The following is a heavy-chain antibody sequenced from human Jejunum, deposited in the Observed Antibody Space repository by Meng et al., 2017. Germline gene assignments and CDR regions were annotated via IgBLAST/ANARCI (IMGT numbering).Heavy chain of an antibody. Sequence: GGSLRLSCAASGFTFRSYWMHWVRQVPGKGLVWVSRINSDGSTTYYANSVKGRFIISRDNAKNTLYLQMNSLRAEDTAVYYCARSDWFDPWGQGTLVTVSS. V-gene: IGHV3-74*01. CDR1: GFTFRSYW. CDR3: ARSDWFDP. CDR2: INSDGSTT. J-gene: IGHJ5*02.